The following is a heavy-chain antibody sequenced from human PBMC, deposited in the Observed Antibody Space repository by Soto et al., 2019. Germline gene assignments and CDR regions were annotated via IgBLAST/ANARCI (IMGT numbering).Heavy chain of an antibody. V-gene: IGHV4-39*01. CDR3: ARRYGGYDY. CDR1: GGSISSSSYY. J-gene: IGHJ4*02. CDR2: IYYSGST. Sequence: SETLSLTCTVSGGSISSSSYYWGWIRQPPGKGLEWIGSIYYSGSTYYNPSLKSRVTISVDTSKNQFSLKLSSVTAADTAVYYCARRYGGYDYWGQGTLVTVSS. D-gene: IGHD5-12*01.